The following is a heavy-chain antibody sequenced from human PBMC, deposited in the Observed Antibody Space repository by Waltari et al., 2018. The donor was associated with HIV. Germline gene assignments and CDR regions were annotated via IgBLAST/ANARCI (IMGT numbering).Heavy chain of an antibody. CDR1: GGPTSGYY. V-gene: IGHV4-59*01. CDR3: ARVKASYYDGSGFYFLDY. J-gene: IGHJ4*02. Sequence: QVQLQESGPGLVKPSETLSLLCIVSGGPTSGYYWTWIRQPPGKGLEGIGYVHGSRRTKYTPSLSSRVTISRDTSRNQGSLALKSVTAADTAVYFCARVKASYYDGSGFYFLDYWGQGTLVTVSS. CDR2: VHGSRRT. D-gene: IGHD3-22*01.